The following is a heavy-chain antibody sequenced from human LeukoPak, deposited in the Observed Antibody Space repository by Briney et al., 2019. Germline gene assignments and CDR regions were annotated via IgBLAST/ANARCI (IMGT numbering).Heavy chain of an antibody. J-gene: IGHJ4*02. CDR2: LSYDDTNE. CDR3: ARDRRDGNNLAFHFDY. Sequence: QPAGSLRLSCAASEFIFSRYAMHWVRQAPGKGLEWVAILSYDDTNEYYADSVAGRFTISRDNSKNTLYLQMNSLRPDDTAVYYCARDRRDGNNLAFHFDYWGQGTLVTVSS. CDR1: EFIFSRYA. D-gene: IGHD5-24*01. V-gene: IGHV3-30*04.